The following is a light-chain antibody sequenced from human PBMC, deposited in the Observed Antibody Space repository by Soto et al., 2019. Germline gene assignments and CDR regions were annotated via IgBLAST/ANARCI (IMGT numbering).Light chain of an antibody. CDR1: QSVSSY. V-gene: IGKV3-11*01. CDR3: QKRSNWPVT. J-gene: IGKJ4*01. CDR2: DAS. Sequence: EIVLTQSPATLSLSPGERATLSCRASQSVSSYLAWYQQKPGQAPRLLIYDASTRATGIPARFSGSGSGTDFTLTISSLEPEDFAVYYCQKRSNWPVTFGGGTKVEIK.